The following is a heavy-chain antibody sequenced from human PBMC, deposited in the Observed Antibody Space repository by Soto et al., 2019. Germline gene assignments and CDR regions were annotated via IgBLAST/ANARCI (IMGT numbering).Heavy chain of an antibody. CDR1: GYTLTELS. J-gene: IGHJ4*02. CDR2: FDPEDGET. D-gene: IGHD2-8*01. CDR3: ATSSVLIGESVSMDY. Sequence: ASVKVSCKVSGYTLTELSMHWVRQAPGKGLEWMGGFDPEDGETIYAQKIQGRVTMTEDTSTDTDYMELSSLKSEDTAVYYCATSSVLIGESVSMDYWGQGTLVTVSS. V-gene: IGHV1-24*01.